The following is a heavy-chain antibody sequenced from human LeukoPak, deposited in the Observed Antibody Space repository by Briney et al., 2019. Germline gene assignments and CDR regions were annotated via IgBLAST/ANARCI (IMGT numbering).Heavy chain of an antibody. Sequence: SETLSLTCIVSGYSISSGYYWVWIRQPPGKGLEWIGSIYHSGSTLYNPSLKSRVTKSVDTSKNKFSLKLSSVTAADTAMYYCARDQPYMDVWGEGTTVTVSS. V-gene: IGHV4-38-2*02. CDR3: ARDQPYMDV. CDR2: IYHSGST. CDR1: GYSISSGYY. J-gene: IGHJ6*03.